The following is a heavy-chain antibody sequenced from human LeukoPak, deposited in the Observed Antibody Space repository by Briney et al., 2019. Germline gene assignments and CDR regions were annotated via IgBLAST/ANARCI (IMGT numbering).Heavy chain of an antibody. J-gene: IGHJ4*02. CDR1: GFIFSSYS. Sequence: GGSLRLSCAASGFIFSSYSMNWVRQAPGKGLEWVSSISSSSSYIYYADSVKGRFTISRDNAKNSLYLQMNSLRAEDTAVYYCVLAVAGLGVLNYWGQGTLVTVSS. CDR2: ISSSSSYI. V-gene: IGHV3-21*01. D-gene: IGHD6-19*01. CDR3: VLAVAGLGVLNY.